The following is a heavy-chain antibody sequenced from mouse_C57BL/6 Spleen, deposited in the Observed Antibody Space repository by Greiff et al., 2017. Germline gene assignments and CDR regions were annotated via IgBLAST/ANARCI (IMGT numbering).Heavy chain of an antibody. D-gene: IGHD3-2*02. CDR2: IHPGDGDT. V-gene: IGHV1-82*01. J-gene: IGHJ2*01. CDR1: GYAFSSSW. CDR3: ARWESSGYVEYFGP. Sequence: QVQLQQSGPELVKPGASVKISCKASGYAFSSSWMNWVKQRPGKGLEWIGRIHPGDGDTNYNGKFKGKATLTVEKSSSTAYMQLSSLTSEDSAVCFCARWESSGYVEYFGPWGQGTTLTVSS.